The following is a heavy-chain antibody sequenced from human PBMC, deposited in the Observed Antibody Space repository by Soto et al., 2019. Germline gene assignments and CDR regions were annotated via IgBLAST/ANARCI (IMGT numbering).Heavy chain of an antibody. CDR3: AREGVVLAAFQH. Sequence: ASVKVSCKASGYTFTSYAMHWVRQAPGQRLEWMGWINAGNGNTKYSQKFQGRVTITRDTSASTAYMELSSLRFEDTAVYYCAREGVVLAAFQHWGQGTLVTVSS. CDR2: INAGNGNT. D-gene: IGHD2-15*01. V-gene: IGHV1-3*01. CDR1: GYTFTSYA. J-gene: IGHJ1*01.